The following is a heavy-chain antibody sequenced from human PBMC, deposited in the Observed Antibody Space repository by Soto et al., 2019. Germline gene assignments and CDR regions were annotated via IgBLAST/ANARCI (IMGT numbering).Heavy chain of an antibody. D-gene: IGHD3-16*02. J-gene: IGHJ6*02. Sequence: GASVKVSCKASGYTFTSYGISWVRQAPGQGLEWMGWISAYNGNTNYAQKLQGRVTMTTDTSTSTAYMELSSLRSEDTAVYYCAREALPISYYYGLDVWGQGTTVTVSS. CDR1: GYTFTSYG. CDR2: ISAYNGNT. CDR3: AREALPISYYYGLDV. V-gene: IGHV1-18*01.